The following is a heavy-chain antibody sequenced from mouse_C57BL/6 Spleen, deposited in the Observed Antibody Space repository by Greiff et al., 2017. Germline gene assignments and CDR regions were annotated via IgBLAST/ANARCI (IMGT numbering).Heavy chain of an antibody. CDR3: AKCGDGGAMDY. Sequence: QVQLQQPGAELVKPGASVKLSCKASGYTFTSSWMTWVKQRPGHGLEWIGGIYPGSGGTNYNEKFKSKATLTVDTSSSTACMHLSSLTSEASAVYCCAKCGDGGAMDYWGQGTTLTVSS. CDR2: IYPGSGGT. V-gene: IGHV1-55*01. D-gene: IGHD1-1*02. J-gene: IGHJ2*01. CDR1: GYTFTSSW.